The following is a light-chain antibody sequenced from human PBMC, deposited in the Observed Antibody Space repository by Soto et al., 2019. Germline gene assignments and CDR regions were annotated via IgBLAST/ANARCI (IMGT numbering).Light chain of an antibody. CDR2: DAS. V-gene: IGKV1-33*01. CDR1: HDITSY. CDR3: QQYDSLPLT. J-gene: IGKJ4*01. Sequence: DIQMTQSPSSLSASVGDRVTITCQASHDITSYLNWYQQTPGKAPKLLIYDASNLETGVPSRFSGSGSGTDFTFTISSLQPEDIATYYCQQYDSLPLTFAGGTKVEIK.